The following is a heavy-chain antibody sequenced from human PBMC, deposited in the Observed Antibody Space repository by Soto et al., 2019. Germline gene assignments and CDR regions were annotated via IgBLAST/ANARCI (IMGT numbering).Heavy chain of an antibody. CDR3: ATMDTAMVLIEY. Sequence: PSETLSLTCTFSVVSISSGDYYCSWIRQAPWKGLEWIGDIYYSGSTYYNPSLKSRVTISVDTSKNKFSLKLSSVTAADTAVYYCATMDTAMVLIEYWGQGTLVIVSS. J-gene: IGHJ4*02. CDR1: VVSISSGDYY. V-gene: IGHV4-30-4*01. D-gene: IGHD5-18*01. CDR2: IYYSGST.